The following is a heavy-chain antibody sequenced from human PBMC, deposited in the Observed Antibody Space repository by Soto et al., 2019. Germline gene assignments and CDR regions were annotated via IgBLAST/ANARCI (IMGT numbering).Heavy chain of an antibody. Sequence: EVQLLESGGGLVQPGGSLRLSCAASGFAFSSSAMAWIRQTPGKGLQWVSAITVAGGGIYYADSVKGRFTLSRDNSKKTLDLQMNGLSAEDTALYFCAKWPPSPKMGVTSHWGQGTLVTVSS. V-gene: IGHV3-23*01. CDR2: ITVAGGGI. J-gene: IGHJ4*02. D-gene: IGHD1-26*01. CDR1: GFAFSSSA. CDR3: AKWPPSPKMGVTSH.